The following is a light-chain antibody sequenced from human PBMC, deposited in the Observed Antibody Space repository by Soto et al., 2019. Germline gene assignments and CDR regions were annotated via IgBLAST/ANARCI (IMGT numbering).Light chain of an antibody. V-gene: IGKV1-9*01. J-gene: IGKJ3*01. CDR3: QQLNSYRSA. Sequence: DIQLTQSPSFLSASVGDRVTITCRASQGISNYLAWYQQKPGTAPKLLIYAASTLHSGFPSRFSGSGSGTEFTLTISSLQPEDFATYYCQQLNSYRSAFGPGTKVDIK. CDR1: QGISNY. CDR2: AAS.